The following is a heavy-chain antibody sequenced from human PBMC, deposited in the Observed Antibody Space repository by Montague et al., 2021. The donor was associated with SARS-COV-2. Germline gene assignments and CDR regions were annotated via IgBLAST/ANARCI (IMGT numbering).Heavy chain of an antibody. Sequence: SETLSLTCAVYGGSFSGYYWSWIRRSPGKGLEWIGEINHSGSTNYNPSLKSRVTISVDTSKNQFSLKLSSVTAADTAVYYCARGITVTNLFYYYYGMDVWGHGTTVTVSS. D-gene: IGHD4-11*01. CDR1: GGSFSGYY. J-gene: IGHJ6*02. V-gene: IGHV4-34*01. CDR3: ARGITVTNLFYYYYGMDV. CDR2: INHSGST.